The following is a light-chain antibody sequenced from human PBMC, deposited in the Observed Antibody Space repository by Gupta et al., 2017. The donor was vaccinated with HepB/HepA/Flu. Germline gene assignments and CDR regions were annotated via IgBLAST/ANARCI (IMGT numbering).Light chain of an antibody. CDR3: VLYMGSGIAV. V-gene: IGLV8-61*01. J-gene: IGLJ2*01. Sequence: QTVVTPEPSFSVSPGATVTLTCGLNSGSVSTSHNPSWHQQTPGQAPRTLIFSTNTRSAGVPDRFSGSIVGNKAALTITGAQADDESYYYCVLYMGSGIAVFGGGTKLTVL. CDR2: STN. CDR1: SGSVSTSHN.